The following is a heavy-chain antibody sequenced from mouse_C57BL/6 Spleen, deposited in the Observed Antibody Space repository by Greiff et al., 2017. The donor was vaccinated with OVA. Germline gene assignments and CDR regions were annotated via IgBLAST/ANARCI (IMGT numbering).Heavy chain of an antibody. CDR3: ASRGGSWYYDV. Sequence: VQLQQSGPELAKPGASVKISCKASGYSFTDYNMNWVKQSNGKSLEWIGVINPNYGTPSYNQKFKGKATLTVDQSSSTAYMQLNSLTSEDSAVYCCASRGGSWYYDVWGTGATVTVSS. CDR1: GYSFTDYN. V-gene: IGHV1-39*01. J-gene: IGHJ1*03. CDR2: INPNYGTP. D-gene: IGHD1-1*02.